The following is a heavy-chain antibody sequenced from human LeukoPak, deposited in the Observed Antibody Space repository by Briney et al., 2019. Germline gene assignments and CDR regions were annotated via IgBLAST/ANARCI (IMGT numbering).Heavy chain of an antibody. J-gene: IGHJ4*02. D-gene: IGHD3-22*01. CDR2: ISSSSSYI. CDR1: GFTFSSYS. Sequence: GGSLRLSCAASGFTFSSYSMNWVRQAPRKGLEWVSSISSSSSYIYYADSVKGRFTISTDNAKNSLYLQMNTLRAEDRAVYYCAAYYYDCSGYLPFDYWGQGTLVTVSS. V-gene: IGHV3-21*01. CDR3: AAYYYDCSGYLPFDY.